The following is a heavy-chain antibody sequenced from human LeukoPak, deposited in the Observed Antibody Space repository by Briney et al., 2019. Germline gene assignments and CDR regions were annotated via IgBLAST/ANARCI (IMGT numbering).Heavy chain of an antibody. J-gene: IGHJ3*02. V-gene: IGHV3-53*01. D-gene: IGHD2-2*03. CDR1: GFTFSNYA. CDR2: IYSGGAT. CDR3: ARMVGFCTSTSCYPRTFDI. Sequence: GGSLRLSCAASGFTFSNYAMHWVRQAPGKGLEWVSVIYSGGATYYADSVKGRFTISRDNSKNTVHLQMNSLRAEDTAVYYCARMVGFCTSTSCYPRTFDIWGQGTMVSVSS.